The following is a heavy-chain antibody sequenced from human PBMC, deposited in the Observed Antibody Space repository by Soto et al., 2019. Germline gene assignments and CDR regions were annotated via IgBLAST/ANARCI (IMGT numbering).Heavy chain of an antibody. D-gene: IGHD6-19*01. Sequence: VASVKVSCKASGFTFTSSAVQWVRQARGQRLEWIGWIVVGSGNTNYAQKFQERVTITRDMSTSTAYMELSSLRSEDTAVYYCAADLRVSSGWYTHFDYWGQGTLVTVSS. V-gene: IGHV1-58*01. CDR3: AADLRVSSGWYTHFDY. CDR1: GFTFTSSA. CDR2: IVVGSGNT. J-gene: IGHJ4*02.